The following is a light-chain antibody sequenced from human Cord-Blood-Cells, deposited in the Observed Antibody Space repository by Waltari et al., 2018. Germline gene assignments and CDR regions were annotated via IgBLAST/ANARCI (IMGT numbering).Light chain of an antibody. V-gene: IGLV3-21*04. CDR3: QVWDSSSDHVV. J-gene: IGLJ2*01. CDR2: YDS. Sequence: SYVLTQPPSVSVAPGKTARITCGGNNIGSKSVHWHQQKPGQAPVLVIYYDSDRPSGIPERFSGSNSGNTATLTISRVEAGDEADYYCQVWDSSSDHVVFGGGTKLTVL. CDR1: NIGSKS.